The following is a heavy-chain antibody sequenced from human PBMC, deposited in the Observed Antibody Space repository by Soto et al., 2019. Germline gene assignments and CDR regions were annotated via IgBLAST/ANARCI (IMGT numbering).Heavy chain of an antibody. CDR2: IYSGGST. D-gene: IGHD2-2*01. Sequence: EVQLVESGGGLVQPGESLTLSCAASGFTVSSSYMSWVRRAPGKGLEWVSVIYSGGSTYYADSVKGRFTISRDNSKNTLYLQMNSLRAEDTAVSYCARDERYCSSTTCYVGVGKYYFDTWGQGTLVTVSS. CDR3: ARDERYCSSTTCYVGVGKYYFDT. J-gene: IGHJ4*02. CDR1: GFTVSSSY. V-gene: IGHV3-66*01.